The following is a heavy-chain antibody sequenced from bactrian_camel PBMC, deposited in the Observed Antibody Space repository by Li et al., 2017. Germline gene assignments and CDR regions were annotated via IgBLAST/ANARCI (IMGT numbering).Heavy chain of an antibody. V-gene: IGHV3S53*01. D-gene: IGHD3*01. Sequence: HVQLVESGGGSVQAGGSLRLSRAVSGKAFSTYCMGWYRQAPGKEREAVASIASDGSTDYAASVKGRFTISKDNAKKMVFLQMNSLRPEDTAVYYCAADSNRGFPHVSSCSTQGAYYWGQGTQVTVS. J-gene: IGHJ4*01. CDR2: IASDGST. CDR3: AADSNRGFPHVSSCSTQGAYY. CDR1: GKAFSTYC.